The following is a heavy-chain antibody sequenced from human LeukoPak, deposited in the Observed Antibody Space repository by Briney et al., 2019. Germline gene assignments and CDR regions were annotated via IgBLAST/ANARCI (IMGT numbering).Heavy chain of an antibody. V-gene: IGHV4-39*07. CDR1: GGSISSSSYY. J-gene: IGHJ4*02. D-gene: IGHD1-26*01. CDR2: IYYSGST. CDR3: ARVSGYSGSYYGY. Sequence: SETLSLTCTVSGGSISSSSYYWGWIRQPPGKGLEWIGSIYYSGSTYYNPSLKSRVTISVDTSKNQFSLKLSSVTAADTAVYYCARVSGYSGSYYGYWGQGTLVTVSS.